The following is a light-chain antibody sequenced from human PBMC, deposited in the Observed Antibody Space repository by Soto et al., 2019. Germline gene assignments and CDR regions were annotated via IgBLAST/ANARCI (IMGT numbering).Light chain of an antibody. Sequence: EIVLTQSPGILSFSPGERATLSCRASQSVGGNFLAWYQQKRGQAPRLLIHGASSRATGIPDRFSGSGSGTDFTLTISRLEPEDFAVYYWQHYGSSPWTFGQGTEVEIK. J-gene: IGKJ1*01. CDR1: QSVGGNF. CDR3: QHYGSSPWT. V-gene: IGKV3-20*01. CDR2: GAS.